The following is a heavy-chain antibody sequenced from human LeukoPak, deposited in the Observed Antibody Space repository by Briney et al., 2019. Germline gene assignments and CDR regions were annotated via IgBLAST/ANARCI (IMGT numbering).Heavy chain of an antibody. V-gene: IGHV4-59*08. Sequence: SETLSLTCTVSGGSISSYYWSWIRQPPGKGLEWIGYIYYSGSTYYNPSLKSRVTICVDTSKNQFSLKLSSVTAADTAVYYCARPGYYDSSGYGGAFDIWGQGTMVTVSS. CDR2: IYYSGST. CDR1: GGSISSYY. J-gene: IGHJ3*02. CDR3: ARPGYYDSSGYGGAFDI. D-gene: IGHD3-22*01.